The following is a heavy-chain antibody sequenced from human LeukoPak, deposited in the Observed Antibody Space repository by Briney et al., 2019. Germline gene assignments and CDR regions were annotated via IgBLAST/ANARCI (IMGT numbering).Heavy chain of an antibody. CDR3: AKVLFVRSSSTPYMDV. J-gene: IGHJ6*03. CDR1: GFTFSSYG. V-gene: IGHV3-30*02. Sequence: GGSLRLSCAASGFTFSSYGMHWVRQAPGKGLEWVAFIRYDGSNKYYADSVKGRFTISRDNSKNTLYLQMNSLRAEDTAVYYCAKVLFVRSSSTPYMDVWGKGTTVTVSS. D-gene: IGHD6-6*01. CDR2: IRYDGSNK.